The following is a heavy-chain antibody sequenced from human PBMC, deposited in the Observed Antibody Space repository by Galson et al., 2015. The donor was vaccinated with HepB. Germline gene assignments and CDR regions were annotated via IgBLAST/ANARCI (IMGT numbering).Heavy chain of an antibody. CDR1: GFTFSGYA. Sequence: SLRLSCAGSGFTFSGYAMGWVRQAPGKGLEWVAALSISGDDAYYAGSVKGRFTISRDNSKNTLFLQMNSLRAEDTAIYYCAKDSLGDDEFICSFDYWGQGALVTVSS. CDR3: AKDSLGDDEFICSFDY. D-gene: IGHD3-16*01. V-gene: IGHV3-23*01. J-gene: IGHJ4*02. CDR2: LSISGDDA.